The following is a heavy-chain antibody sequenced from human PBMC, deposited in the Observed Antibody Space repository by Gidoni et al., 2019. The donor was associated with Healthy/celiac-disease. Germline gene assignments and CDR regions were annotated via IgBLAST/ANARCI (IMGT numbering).Heavy chain of an antibody. CDR2: IYYSGST. CDR1: GGSISSYY. V-gene: IGHV4-59*08. Sequence: QVQLQESGPGLVKPSETLSLTCTVSGGSISSYYWSWIRQPPGKGLEWIGYIYYSGSTNYNPSLKSRVTISVDTSKNQFSLKLSSVTAADTAVYYCARHHYYGSGSYYENGNWFDPWGQGTLVTVSS. CDR3: ARHHYYGSGSYYENGNWFDP. J-gene: IGHJ5*02. D-gene: IGHD3-10*01.